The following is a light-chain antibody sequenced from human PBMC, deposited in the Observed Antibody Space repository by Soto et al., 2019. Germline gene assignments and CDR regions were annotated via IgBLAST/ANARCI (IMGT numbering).Light chain of an antibody. V-gene: IGKV3-15*01. Sequence: EIVMTQSPATLSVSPGERATLSCRASQSVSSNLAWDQQNPGQAPRLLIYGASTRATGIPARFSGSGSGTEFTLTISSLQSEDFAVYYCQQYNNWPPVTFGQGTKVEIK. CDR2: GAS. J-gene: IGKJ1*01. CDR3: QQYNNWPPVT. CDR1: QSVSSN.